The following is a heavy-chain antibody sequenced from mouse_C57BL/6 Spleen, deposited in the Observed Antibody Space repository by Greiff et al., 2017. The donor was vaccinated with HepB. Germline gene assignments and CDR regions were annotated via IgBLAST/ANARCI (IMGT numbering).Heavy chain of an antibody. V-gene: IGHV1-64*01. J-gene: IGHJ2*01. CDR3: ARGGAITAVVADY. CDR1: GYTFTSYW. CDR2: IHPNSGST. Sequence: QVQLQQPGAELVKPGASVKLSCKASGYTFTSYWMHWVKQRPGQGLEWIGMIHPNSGSTNYNEKFKSKATLTVDKSSSTAYMQLSSLTSEDSAVYDCARGGAITAVVADYWGQGTTLTVSS. D-gene: IGHD1-1*01.